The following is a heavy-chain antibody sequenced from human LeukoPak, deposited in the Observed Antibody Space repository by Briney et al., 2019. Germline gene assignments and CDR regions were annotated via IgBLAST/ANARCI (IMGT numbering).Heavy chain of an antibody. J-gene: IGHJ4*02. CDR2: IYYSGKT. CDR1: GGSISSTSYY. Sequence: SETLSLTCTVSGGSISSTSYYWGWIRQPPGKGLEWIGGIYYSGKTYYNPSLKSRVTISVDTSKNQFSLKLSSVTAADTAVYYCTRYYSSLYYFDYWGQGTLVTVSS. CDR3: TRYYSSLYYFDY. D-gene: IGHD6-13*01. V-gene: IGHV4-39*07.